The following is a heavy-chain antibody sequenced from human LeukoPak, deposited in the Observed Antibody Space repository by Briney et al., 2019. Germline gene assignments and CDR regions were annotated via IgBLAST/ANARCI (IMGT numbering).Heavy chain of an antibody. CDR1: GFTFSSYA. Sequence: GGSLRLSCAASGFTFSSYAMSWVRQAPGKGLEWVSAISGSGDNTDYTDSVKGRFTISRDNSKNTLYLQMNSLRAEDTAVYYRAKKSCSSTSCYEDVWGKGTTVTVSS. D-gene: IGHD2-2*01. J-gene: IGHJ6*04. V-gene: IGHV3-23*01. CDR3: AKKSCSSTSCYEDV. CDR2: ISGSGDNT.